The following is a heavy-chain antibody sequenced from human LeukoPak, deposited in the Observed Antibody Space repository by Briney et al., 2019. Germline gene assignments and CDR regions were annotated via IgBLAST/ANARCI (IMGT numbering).Heavy chain of an antibody. J-gene: IGHJ4*02. CDR1: GFTFSNYA. D-gene: IGHD3-9*01. CDR2: MSRSGSTT. CDR3: AKIMANPLYDISSLFDH. Sequence: GGSLRLSCAASGFTFSNYAMGWVRQAPGKGLECVSVMSRSGSTTYYVDSVKGRFTISRDNSKRAVYLQMNSLRPEDTAVYYCAKIMANPLYDISSLFDHWGQGILVTVSS. V-gene: IGHV3-23*01.